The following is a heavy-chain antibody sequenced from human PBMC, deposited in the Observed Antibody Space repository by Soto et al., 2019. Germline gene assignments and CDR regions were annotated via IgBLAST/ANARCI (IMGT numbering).Heavy chain of an antibody. V-gene: IGHV4-39*01. D-gene: IGHD3-22*01. CDR1: GGSISSTSDY. CDR3: ARISNYDSTTN. J-gene: IGHJ4*02. CDR2: IYYSGST. Sequence: PSETLALTCTVSGGSISSTSDYWGWIRQPPGKGLEWIGSIYYSGSTYYNPSLKSRVTISVDTSKNQFSLKLSSVTAADTAVYYCARISNYDSTTNWGQGTLVTVSS.